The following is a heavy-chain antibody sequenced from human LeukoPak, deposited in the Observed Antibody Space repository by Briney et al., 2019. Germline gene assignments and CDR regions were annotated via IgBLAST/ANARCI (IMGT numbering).Heavy chain of an antibody. CDR2: VDPGDGEA. V-gene: IGHV1-69-2*01. J-gene: IGHJ4*02. D-gene: IGHD6-13*01. Sequence: GSTVKLSCKDSGYTFTDYFNHWVQQAPGKPLEWMGHVDPGDGEAVYADRFQRRFTFTADTSKATVYMDVSSLTSDDSAAYYGATVSTTLAAAGALSFDYWGKVTLVIVSS. CDR1: GYTFTDYF. CDR3: ATVSTTLAAAGALSFDY.